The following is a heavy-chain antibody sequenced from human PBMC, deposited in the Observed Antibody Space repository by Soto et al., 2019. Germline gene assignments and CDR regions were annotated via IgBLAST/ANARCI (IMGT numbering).Heavy chain of an antibody. D-gene: IGHD2-21*02. Sequence: QLQLQESGPGLVKPSETLSLTCTVSGGSISSSSYYWGWIRQPPGKGLEWIGSIYYSGSTYYNPSLKRRVTISVDTSKNQFSLKLSSVTAADTAVYYCARARSVVTPGVVVWFDPWGQGTLVTVSS. CDR2: IYYSGST. V-gene: IGHV4-39*01. CDR3: ARARSVVTPGVVVWFDP. CDR1: GGSISSSSYY. J-gene: IGHJ5*02.